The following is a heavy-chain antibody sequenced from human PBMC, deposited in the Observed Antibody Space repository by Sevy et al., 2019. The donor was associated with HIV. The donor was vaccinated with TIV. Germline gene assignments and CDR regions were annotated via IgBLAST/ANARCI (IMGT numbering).Heavy chain of an antibody. V-gene: IGHV5-51*01. CDR2: IYPGHSDT. Sequence: GQSLKISCKGSGYSFTSYWIGWVRQMTGKGLQWMGIIYPGHSDTRYSTSFQGQVTISADKSISTAYLQWSSLKASDTAMYNCARPVTHAGHFDYWGQGTLVSVSS. CDR1: GYSFTSYW. CDR3: ARPVTHAGHFDY. D-gene: IGHD4-17*01. J-gene: IGHJ4*02.